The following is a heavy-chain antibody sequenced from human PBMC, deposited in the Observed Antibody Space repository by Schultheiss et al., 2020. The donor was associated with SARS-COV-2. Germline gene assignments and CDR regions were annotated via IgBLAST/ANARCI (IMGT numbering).Heavy chain of an antibody. J-gene: IGHJ5*02. CDR3: AKDPSDSSGYYYL. Sequence: SQTLSLTCTVSGGSISSGGYYWSWIRQHPGKGLEWIGYIYYSGSTYYNPSLKSRVTISVDTSKNQFSLKLSSVTAADTAVYYCAKDPSDSSGYYYLWGQGTLVTVSS. CDR1: GGSISSGGYY. CDR2: IYYSGST. V-gene: IGHV4-31*03. D-gene: IGHD3-22*01.